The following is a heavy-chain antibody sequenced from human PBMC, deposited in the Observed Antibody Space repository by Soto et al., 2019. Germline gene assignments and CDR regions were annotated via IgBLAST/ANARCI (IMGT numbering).Heavy chain of an antibody. D-gene: IGHD3-22*01. Sequence: GGSLRLSCSAAGCRFGTYWGSWVRQAPGKWLEWVANIKHGGNEKYYSDSVKGRFNVSRDNVKNFLHLQMSSLRGDDTGVYFCVRATLSWGHYYFRGLDVWRQGPTVTVSS. CDR2: IKHGGNEK. CDR3: VRATLSWGHYYFRGLDV. J-gene: IGHJ6*02. CDR1: GCRFGTYW. V-gene: IGHV3-7*01.